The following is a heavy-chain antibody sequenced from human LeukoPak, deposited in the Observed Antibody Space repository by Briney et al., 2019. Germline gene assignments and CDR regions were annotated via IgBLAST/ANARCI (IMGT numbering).Heavy chain of an antibody. D-gene: IGHD2-15*01. V-gene: IGHV3-23*01. CDR3: AKAVVVWGYFDY. J-gene: IGHJ4*02. Sequence: GGSLRLSCAASAFTFRSYAMSWVRQAPGKGLEWVSGISGRGDSTYYADSVKGRFTISRDNSKNTLYLQMNSLRAEDTAVYYCAKAVVVWGYFDYWGQGTLVTVSS. CDR2: ISGRGDST. CDR1: AFTFRSYA.